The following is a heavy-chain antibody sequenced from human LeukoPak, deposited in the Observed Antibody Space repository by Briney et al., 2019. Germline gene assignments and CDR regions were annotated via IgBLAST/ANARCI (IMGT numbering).Heavy chain of an antibody. V-gene: IGHV3-23*01. CDR2: ISGAGGSV. D-gene: IGHD4-17*01. J-gene: IGHJ3*02. CDR1: GFTFSSYA. CDR3: AREVTNDAFDI. Sequence: GGSLRLSCAASGFTFSSYAMSWVRQAPGKGLEWVSAISGAGGSVYYADSVRGRFTISRDNSKNTLFLQMNSLRAEDTAVYYCAREVTNDAFDIWGQGTKVTVSS.